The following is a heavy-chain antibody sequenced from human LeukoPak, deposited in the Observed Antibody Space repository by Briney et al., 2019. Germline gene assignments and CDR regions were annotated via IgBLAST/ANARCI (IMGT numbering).Heavy chain of an antibody. CDR1: GGSISSGGYY. J-gene: IGHJ4*02. Sequence: SETLSLTCTVSGGSISSGGYYWSRIRQHPGKGLEWIGYIYYSGSTYYNPSLKSRVTISVDTSKNQFSLKLSSVTAADTAVYYCARVPITMVRGVTAFDYWGQGTLVTVSS. CDR3: ARVPITMVRGVTAFDY. CDR2: IYYSGST. D-gene: IGHD3-10*01. V-gene: IGHV4-31*03.